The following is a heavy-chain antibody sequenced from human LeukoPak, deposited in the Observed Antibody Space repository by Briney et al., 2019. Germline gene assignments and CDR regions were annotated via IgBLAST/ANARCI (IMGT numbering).Heavy chain of an antibody. CDR3: ARDHGPRYNWFDP. V-gene: IGHV1-69*13. CDR1: GGTFSSYA. J-gene: IGHJ5*02. CDR2: IIPIFGTA. Sequence: SVKVSCKASGGTFSSYAISWVRQAPGQGLEWMGGIIPIFGTANYAQKFQGRVTITADESTSTAYMELSSLRSEDTAVYYCARDHGPRYNWFDPWGQGTLATVSS.